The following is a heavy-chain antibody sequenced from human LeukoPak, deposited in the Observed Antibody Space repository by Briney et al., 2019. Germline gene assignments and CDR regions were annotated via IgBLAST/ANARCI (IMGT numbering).Heavy chain of an antibody. J-gene: IGHJ4*02. CDR2: IYTSGST. CDR3: AKQPKWELRPYFDY. D-gene: IGHD1-26*01. V-gene: IGHV4-4*07. CDR1: GGSISSYY. Sequence: KPSETLSLTCTVSGGSISSYYWSWIRQPAGKGLEWIGRIYTSGSTNYNPSLKSRVTMPVDTSKNQFSLKLSSVTAADTAVYYCAKQPKWELRPYFDYWGQGTLVTVSS.